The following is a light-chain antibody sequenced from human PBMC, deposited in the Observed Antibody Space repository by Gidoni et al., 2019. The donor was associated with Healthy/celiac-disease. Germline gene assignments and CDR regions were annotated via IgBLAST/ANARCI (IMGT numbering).Light chain of an antibody. Sequence: DILMTQSPSSLSVSAGDRVTLTCRASQSISSNLTWYQQKPGQAPKLLIYAASSWQNGVPARFSGSGSGTDFTLTISSLQSEDFAVYYCQQNYSSPLTFGQGTKVEIK. CDR1: QSISSN. CDR3: QQNYSSPLT. V-gene: IGKV1-39*01. J-gene: IGKJ1*01. CDR2: AAS.